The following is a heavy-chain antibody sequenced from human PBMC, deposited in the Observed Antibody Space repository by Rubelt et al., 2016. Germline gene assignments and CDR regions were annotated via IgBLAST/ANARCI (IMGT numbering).Heavy chain of an antibody. CDR2: IYYSGST. Sequence: QVQLQESGPGLVKPSQTLSLTCTVSGGSISSGGYYWRWIRQHPGKGLEWIGYIYYSGSTYYNPSLKSRVTISVDTSKNQFSLKLSSVTAADTAVYYCARAQTFGVVTTYYFDYWGQGTLVTVSS. CDR1: GGSISSGGYY. CDR3: ARAQTFGVVTTYYFDY. V-gene: IGHV4-31*03. J-gene: IGHJ4*02. D-gene: IGHD3-3*01.